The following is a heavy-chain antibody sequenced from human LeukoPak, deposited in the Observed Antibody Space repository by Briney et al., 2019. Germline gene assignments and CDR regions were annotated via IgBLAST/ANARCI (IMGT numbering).Heavy chain of an antibody. CDR3: ARRGPPYIVVVPARRSTFDY. J-gene: IGHJ4*02. D-gene: IGHD2-2*01. CDR1: GGSFSGHY. V-gene: IGHV4-34*01. Sequence: SETLSLTCAVYGGSFSGHYWSWIRQPPGKGLEWIGEINHSGSTNYNPSLKSRVTISVDTSKNQFSLKLSSVTAADTAVYYCARRGPPYIVVVPARRSTFDYWGQGTLVTVSS. CDR2: INHSGST.